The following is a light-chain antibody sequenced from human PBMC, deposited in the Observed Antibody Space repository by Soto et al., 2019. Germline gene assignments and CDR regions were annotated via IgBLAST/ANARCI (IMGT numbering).Light chain of an antibody. CDR2: QVS. Sequence: DVVMTQSPLSLPVTLGQPASISCRSSQSLGSSDENTFLNWFQQRPGQSPRRLIYQVSRRDSGVPATFSGSGSGTDFTLKISRVEAEDVGVYYCMQGSHWPPWTFGQGTKVEIK. CDR1: QSLGSSDENTF. J-gene: IGKJ1*01. CDR3: MQGSHWPPWT. V-gene: IGKV2-30*01.